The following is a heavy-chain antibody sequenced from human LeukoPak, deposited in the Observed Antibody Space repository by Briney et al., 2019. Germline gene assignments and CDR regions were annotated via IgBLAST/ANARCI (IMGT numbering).Heavy chain of an antibody. D-gene: IGHD3-22*01. CDR3: ARDGTYYDDSSGYYSFDY. CDR1: GFTFSSYS. J-gene: IGHJ4*02. CDR2: ISSSSSYI. V-gene: IGHV3-21*01. Sequence: PGGSLRLSCAASGFTFSSYSMNWVRQAPGKGLEWVSSISSSSSYIYYADSVKGRFTISRDNAKNSLYLQMNSLRAEDTAVYYCARDGTYYDDSSGYYSFDYWGQGTLVTVSS.